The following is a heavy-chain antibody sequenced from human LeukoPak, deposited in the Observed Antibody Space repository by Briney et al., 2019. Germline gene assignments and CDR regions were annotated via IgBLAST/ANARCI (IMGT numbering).Heavy chain of an antibody. D-gene: IGHD1-26*01. CDR2: ISSSGTTI. J-gene: IGHJ4*02. Sequence: PGGSLRLSRAASGFTFSSYEMNWVRQAPGKGREWVSYISSSGTTIYYADSVKGRFTISRDNAKNSLFLQVNSLRAEDTAVYYCARSSGTYHFDYWGQGTLVTVSS. CDR1: GFTFSSYE. V-gene: IGHV3-48*03. CDR3: ARSSGTYHFDY.